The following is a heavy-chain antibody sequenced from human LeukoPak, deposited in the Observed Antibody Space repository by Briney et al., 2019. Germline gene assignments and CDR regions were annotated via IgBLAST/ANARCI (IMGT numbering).Heavy chain of an antibody. J-gene: IGHJ4*02. D-gene: IGHD3-10*01. V-gene: IGHV1-2*02. CDR2: INPNSGST. CDR1: GYTFTGHY. Sequence: GASVKVSCKASGYTFTGHYIHWVRQAAGQGLEWMGWINPNSGSTNYAQKFQGRVTMTRDTSISIAYMELTRLRSDDTAVFYCARDGYYYGSGSFVDYWGQGTLVTVSS. CDR3: ARDGYYYGSGSFVDY.